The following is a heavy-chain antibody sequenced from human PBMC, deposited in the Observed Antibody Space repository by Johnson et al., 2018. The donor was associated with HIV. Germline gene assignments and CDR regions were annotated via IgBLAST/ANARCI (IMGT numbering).Heavy chain of an antibody. D-gene: IGHD6-6*01. CDR3: ARDRYSSSSLDAFDV. CDR1: GFTFNSYV. CDR2: IYSGGST. J-gene: IGHJ3*01. Sequence: VQLVESGGGLVQAGGSLRLSCAASGFTFNSYVKSWVRQAPGKGLEWVSVIYSGGSTYYANSVKGRFTISRDNSKNTLYLQMGSLRPEDMAVYYCARDRYSSSSLDAFDVWGQGTMVTVSS. V-gene: IGHV3-66*01.